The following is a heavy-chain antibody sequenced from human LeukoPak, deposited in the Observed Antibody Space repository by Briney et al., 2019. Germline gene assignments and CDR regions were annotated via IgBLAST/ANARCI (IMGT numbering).Heavy chain of an antibody. CDR2: TRNKANSYTT. CDR1: GFTFSDHY. J-gene: IGHJ6*02. Sequence: GGSLRLSCAASGFTFSDHYMDWVRQAPRKGLEWVGRTRNKANSYTTEYAASVKGRFTISRDDSKNSLYLQMNSLKTEDTAVYYCARAQIGRFYYYGMDVWGQGTTVTVSS. CDR3: ARAQIGRFYYYGMDV. D-gene: IGHD1-14*01. V-gene: IGHV3-72*01.